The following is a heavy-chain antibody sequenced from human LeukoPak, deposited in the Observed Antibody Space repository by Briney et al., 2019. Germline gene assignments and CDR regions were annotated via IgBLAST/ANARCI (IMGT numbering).Heavy chain of an antibody. CDR2: IRYDGSNK. Sequence: PGGSLRLSCAASGFTFSSYSMHWVRQAPGKGLEWVAYIRYDGSNKYHADSLKGRFTISRDNSKNTLYLQMNSLRGEDTAVYYCAKDYATFEAFDIWGQGTMVTVSS. CDR1: GFTFSSYS. J-gene: IGHJ3*02. D-gene: IGHD2/OR15-2a*01. V-gene: IGHV3-30*02. CDR3: AKDYATFEAFDI.